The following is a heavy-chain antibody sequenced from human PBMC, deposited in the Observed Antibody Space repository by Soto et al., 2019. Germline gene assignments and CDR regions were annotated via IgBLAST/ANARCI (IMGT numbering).Heavy chain of an antibody. D-gene: IGHD3-22*01. CDR3: ARYGSSGSGNAFDI. CDR1: GGTFSSYA. CDR2: IIPIFGTA. Sequence: ASVKVSCKASGGTFSSYAISWVRQAPGKGLEWMGGIIPIFGTANYAQKFQGRVTITADKSTSTAYMELSSLRSEDTAVYYCARYGSSGSGNAFDIWGQGTMVTV. J-gene: IGHJ3*02. V-gene: IGHV1-69*06.